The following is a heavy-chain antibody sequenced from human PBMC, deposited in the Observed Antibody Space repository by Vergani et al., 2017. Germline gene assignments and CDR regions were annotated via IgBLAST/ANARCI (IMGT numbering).Heavy chain of an antibody. CDR2: ISGSGGSA. CDR1: GFTFSSYA. Sequence: EVQLLESGGGLVQPGGSLRLSCAASGFTFSSYAMSWVRQAPGKGLEWVSAISGSGGSAYYADSVKGRFTISRDNSKNTLYLQMNSLRAEDTAVYYCAKDRGYSYGYFDLWGRGTLVTVSS. CDR3: AKDRGYSYGYFDL. D-gene: IGHD5-18*01. V-gene: IGHV3-23*01. J-gene: IGHJ2*01.